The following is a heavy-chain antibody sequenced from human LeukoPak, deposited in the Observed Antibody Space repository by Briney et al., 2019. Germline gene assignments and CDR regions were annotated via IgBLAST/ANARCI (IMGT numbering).Heavy chain of an antibody. V-gene: IGHV4-31*03. J-gene: IGHJ5*02. CDR2: IYYSGST. CDR3: ARDRERANENWFDP. D-gene: IGHD1-1*01. CDR1: GGSISSGGYY. Sequence: SETLSPTCTVSGGSISSGGYYWSWIRQHPGKGLEWIGYIYYSGSTYYNPSLKSRVTISVDTSKNQFSLKLSSVTAADTAVYYCARDRERANENWFDPWGQGTLVIVSS.